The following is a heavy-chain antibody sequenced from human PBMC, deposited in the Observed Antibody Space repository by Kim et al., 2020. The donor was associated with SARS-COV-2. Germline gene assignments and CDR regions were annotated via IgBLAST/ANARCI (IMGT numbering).Heavy chain of an antibody. V-gene: IGHV3-7*01. J-gene: IGHJ5*02. CDR1: GFIFRGFW. D-gene: IGHD4-17*01. CDR2: INQDGSDA. Sequence: GGSLRLSCASSGFIFRGFWMSWVRQAPGRGLEWVANINQDGSDAFYVDSVKGRFTISRDNTKKSLYLQMSSLRAADTAVYYCARVLGDYGDNSYNWFHPWGQGTLCTVSS. CDR3: ARVLGDYGDNSYNWFHP.